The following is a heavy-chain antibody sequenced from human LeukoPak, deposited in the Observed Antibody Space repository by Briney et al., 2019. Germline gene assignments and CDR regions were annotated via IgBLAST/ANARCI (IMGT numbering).Heavy chain of an antibody. CDR1: GYSITVYY. Sequence: ASVDLSYNTSGYSITVYYMHWVRQPPAQGLEWMGWINGNTGGTNYAQKLQGRVTITRDTSISTAYMELSGLTFDDTAVYYCARDDTLGGTKNSFDHWGQGTLVTVSS. D-gene: IGHD1-26*01. CDR2: INGNTGGT. CDR3: ARDDTLGGTKNSFDH. J-gene: IGHJ5*02. V-gene: IGHV1-2*02.